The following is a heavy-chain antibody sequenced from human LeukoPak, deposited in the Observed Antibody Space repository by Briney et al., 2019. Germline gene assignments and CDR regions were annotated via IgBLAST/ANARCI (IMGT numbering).Heavy chain of an antibody. J-gene: IGHJ4*02. CDR1: GGSFSGYY. Sequence: SETLSLTCAVYGGSFSGYYWSWIRQPPGKGLEWIGEINHSGSTNYNPSLKSRVTISVDTSKNQFSLKLSSVTAADTAVYYCARSVTRSSWYYYWGQGTLVTVFS. D-gene: IGHD6-13*01. V-gene: IGHV4-34*01. CDR2: INHSGST. CDR3: ARSVTRSSWYYY.